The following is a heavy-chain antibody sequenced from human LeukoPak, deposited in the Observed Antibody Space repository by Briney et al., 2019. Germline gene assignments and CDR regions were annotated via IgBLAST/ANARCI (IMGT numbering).Heavy chain of an antibody. CDR1: GYTFTGYY. CDR3: ARSYSSSWYMSFDY. J-gene: IGHJ4*02. Sequence: ASVTVSCKASGYTFTGYYMHWVRQAPGQGLEWMGWINPNSGGTNYAQKFQGRVTVTRDTSISTAYMELSRLRSDDTAVYYCARSYSSSWYMSFDYWGQGTLVTVSS. D-gene: IGHD6-13*01. V-gene: IGHV1-2*02. CDR2: INPNSGGT.